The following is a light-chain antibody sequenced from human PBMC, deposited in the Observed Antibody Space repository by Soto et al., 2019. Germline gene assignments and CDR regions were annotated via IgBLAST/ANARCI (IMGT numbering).Light chain of an antibody. CDR2: DVS. CDR1: SSDVGGYNY. Sequence: QSALTQPASVSGSPGQSITISCTGTSSDVGGYNYVSWYQQHPGKAPKLMIYDVSYRPSGVSNRFSGSKSGNTASLTISGLQAEDEADYYCNSYTGSSTVVFGGGTQLTVL. J-gene: IGLJ2*01. CDR3: NSYTGSSTVV. V-gene: IGLV2-14*03.